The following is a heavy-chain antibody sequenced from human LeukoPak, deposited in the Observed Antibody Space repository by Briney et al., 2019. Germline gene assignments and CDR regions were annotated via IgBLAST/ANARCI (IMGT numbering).Heavy chain of an antibody. Sequence: SGGSLRLSCAASGFTFGTYAMHWVRQAPGKGLEWVAIISYDGNNKYYADSVKGRFTISRDNSKNTLYLQMNSLRAEDTAVYYCAKDRHYYDSGGYYGYFDYWGQGTLVTVSS. V-gene: IGHV3-30*18. D-gene: IGHD3-22*01. CDR2: ISYDGNNK. J-gene: IGHJ4*02. CDR1: GFTFGTYA. CDR3: AKDRHYYDSGGYYGYFDY.